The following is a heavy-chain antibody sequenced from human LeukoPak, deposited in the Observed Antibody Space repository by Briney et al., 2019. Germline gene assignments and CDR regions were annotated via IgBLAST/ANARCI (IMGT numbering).Heavy chain of an antibody. CDR3: ARGRGSSWYYFDY. CDR2: IYQSGRT. Sequence: SETLSLTCAVSGDSITSGTFSWSWIRQPPGKGLEWIGYIYQSGRTFYTLSLRSRVAISVDRSKNQFSLRLTSVTAADTAVYYCARGRGSSWYYFDYWGQGTLVTVSS. J-gene: IGHJ4*02. V-gene: IGHV4-30-2*01. CDR1: GDSITSGTFS. D-gene: IGHD6-13*01.